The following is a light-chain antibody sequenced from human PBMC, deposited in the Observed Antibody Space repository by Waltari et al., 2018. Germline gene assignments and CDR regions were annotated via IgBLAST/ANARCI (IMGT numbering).Light chain of an antibody. Sequence: DIQLTQSPSFLSASIVDRVTITCRASQGISSYLAWYQQKPGKAPQLLIYAASTSQSGVPSRFSGSGSGTEFTLTIRSLQPEDFATYYCQELNTYPQSLTFGGGTKVEI. J-gene: IGKJ4*01. CDR3: QELNTYPQSLT. CDR1: QGISSY. V-gene: IGKV1-9*01. CDR2: AAS.